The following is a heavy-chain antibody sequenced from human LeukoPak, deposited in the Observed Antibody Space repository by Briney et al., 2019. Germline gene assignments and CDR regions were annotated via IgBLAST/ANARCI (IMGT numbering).Heavy chain of an antibody. V-gene: IGHV4-59*08. D-gene: IGHD1-26*01. J-gene: IGHJ5*02. CDR2: IYYSGST. CDR3: ARLPVVGARMYNWFDP. CDR1: GGSISSYY. Sequence: PSETLSLTCTVSGGSISSYYWSWIRQPPGKGLEWIGYIYYSGSTNYNPSLKSRVTISVDTSKNQFSLKLSSVTAADTAVYYCARLPVVGARMYNWFDPWGQGTLVTVSS.